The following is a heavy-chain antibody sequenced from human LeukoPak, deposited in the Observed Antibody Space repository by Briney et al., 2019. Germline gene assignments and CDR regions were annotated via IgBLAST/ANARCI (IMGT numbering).Heavy chain of an antibody. CDR2: MNPNSGNT. J-gene: IGHJ4*02. V-gene: IGHV1-8*01. CDR3: ARVHGYSYAVDY. Sequence: EASVKVSCKASGYTFTSYDINWVRQATGQGREWMGWMNPNSGNTGYAQKFQGRVTMTRNTSISTAYMELSSLRSEDTAVYYCARVHGYSYAVDYWGQGTLVTVSS. D-gene: IGHD5-18*01. CDR1: GYTFTSYD.